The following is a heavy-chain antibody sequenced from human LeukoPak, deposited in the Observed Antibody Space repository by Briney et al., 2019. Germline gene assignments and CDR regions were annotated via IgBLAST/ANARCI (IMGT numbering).Heavy chain of an antibody. CDR3: AREGRPNAFDI. J-gene: IGHJ3*02. Sequence: GGSLRLSCAASGFTFSSFWMSWVRQAPGKGLEWVANINQDGSDKYYVDSVKGRFTISRDNAKNSLYLQMNSLRAEDTAVYYCAREGRPNAFDIWGQGTMVTVSS. V-gene: IGHV3-7*01. CDR2: INQDGSDK. CDR1: GFTFSSFW.